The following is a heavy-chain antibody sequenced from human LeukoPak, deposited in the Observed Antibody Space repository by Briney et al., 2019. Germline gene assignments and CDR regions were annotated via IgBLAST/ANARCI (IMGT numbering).Heavy chain of an antibody. D-gene: IGHD6-13*01. CDR3: ARDNGSSWPSFDY. V-gene: IGHV1-2*02. J-gene: IGHJ4*02. CDR2: INANSGGT. Sequence: ASVKVSCKASGYTFAGYYMHWVRQAPGQGLEWMGWINANSGGTNYAQKFQGRVTMTRDTSISTAYMELSRLRSDDTAVYYCARDNGSSWPSFDYWGQGTLVTVSS. CDR1: GYTFAGYY.